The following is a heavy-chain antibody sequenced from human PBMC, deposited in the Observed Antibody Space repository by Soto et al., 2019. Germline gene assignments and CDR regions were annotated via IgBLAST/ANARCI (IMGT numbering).Heavy chain of an antibody. Sequence: QVQLVQSGAEVKKPGASVTVSCKASGYTFTNYDMNWVRQATGQGLEWMGWKNPNSGNTGYAQKFQGRVPMTSNTSISTAYMELSSLRSEDTAVYYCVRGGGYYDLLSGYDYWGQGTLVTVSS. CDR2: KNPNSGNT. J-gene: IGHJ4*02. D-gene: IGHD3-3*01. V-gene: IGHV1-8*01. CDR1: GYTFTNYD. CDR3: VRGGGYYDLLSGYDY.